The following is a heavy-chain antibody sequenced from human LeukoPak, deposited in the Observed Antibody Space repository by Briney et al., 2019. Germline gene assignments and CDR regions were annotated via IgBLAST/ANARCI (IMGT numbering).Heavy chain of an antibody. J-gene: IGHJ6*03. D-gene: IGHD3-16*01. CDR1: GFTVSSNY. CDR2: LYIDRST. V-gene: IGHV3-66*01. Sequence: GGSLRLSCAASGFTVSSNYMSWVRQVPGKGLEWVSILYIDRSTYYADSVKGRFTISRDNAKNSLFLQMSSLRADDTAIYYCARAGELRYMDVWGKGTAVTVSS. CDR3: ARAGELRYMDV.